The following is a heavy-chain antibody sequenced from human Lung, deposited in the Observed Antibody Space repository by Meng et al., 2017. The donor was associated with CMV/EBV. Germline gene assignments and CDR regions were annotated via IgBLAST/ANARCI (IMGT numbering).Heavy chain of an antibody. CDR1: GGSVNRGSYY. Sequence: SXTXSLXCSVSGGSVNRGSYYWSWIRQPPGKGLEWIGYIYYSGSTNYNPSLKSRVTISVDTSKNQFSLKLSSVTAADTAVYYCARDRGGEFWSGYSYYYGMDVWXQGTTVTVSS. J-gene: IGHJ6*02. V-gene: IGHV4-61*01. D-gene: IGHD3-3*01. CDR2: IYYSGST. CDR3: ARDRGGEFWSGYSYYYGMDV.